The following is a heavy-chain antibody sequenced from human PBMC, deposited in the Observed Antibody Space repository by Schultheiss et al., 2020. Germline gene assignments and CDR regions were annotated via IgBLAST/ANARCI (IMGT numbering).Heavy chain of an antibody. CDR3: ARQVDDFWSGSTMPGWFDP. J-gene: IGHJ5*02. CDR1: GYSFTSYW. CDR2: IYPGDSDT. Sequence: GGSLRLSCKGSGYSFTSYWIGWVRQMPGKGLEWMGIIYPGDSDTRYSPSFQGQVTISADKSISTAYLQWSSLKASDTAMYYCARQVDDFWSGSTMPGWFDPWGQGTLV. D-gene: IGHD3-3*01. V-gene: IGHV5-51*01.